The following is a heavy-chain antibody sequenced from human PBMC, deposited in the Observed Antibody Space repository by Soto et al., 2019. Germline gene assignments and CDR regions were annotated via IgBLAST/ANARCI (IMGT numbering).Heavy chain of an antibody. V-gene: IGHV1-2*04. Sequence: QVRLLQSGAEVQKSGASVRVSCKASGYTFTAYYIHWVRQAPGQGLEWMGWINPDTGGTDYAQKYPNSYPTTSDTSITTAYMELTSLKLAHTAVYYCARAVARYGSSSYTGGYDSWGQGTLVTVSS. J-gene: IGHJ4*02. CDR2: INPDTGGT. CDR1: GYTFTAYY. CDR3: ARAVARYGSSSYTGGYDS. D-gene: IGHD6-13*01.